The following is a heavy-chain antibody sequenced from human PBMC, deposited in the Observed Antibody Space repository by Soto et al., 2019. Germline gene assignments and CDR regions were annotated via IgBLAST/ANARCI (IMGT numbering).Heavy chain of an antibody. Sequence: QVQLVESGGGVVQPGRSLRLSCAASGFTFSSDGMHWVRQAPGKGLEWVAVIWYDGSNKYYADSVKGRFTISRDNSKNTLYLQMNSLRAEDTAVYYCARDANLWSGWLSGDFDYWGQGTLVTVSS. CDR3: ARDANLWSGWLSGDFDY. D-gene: IGHD3-3*01. CDR2: IWYDGSNK. V-gene: IGHV3-33*01. CDR1: GFTFSSDG. J-gene: IGHJ4*02.